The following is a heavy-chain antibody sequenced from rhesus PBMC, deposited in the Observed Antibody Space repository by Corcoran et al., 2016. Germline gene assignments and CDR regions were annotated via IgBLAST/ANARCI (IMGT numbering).Heavy chain of an antibody. CDR1: GYSISSGYY. D-gene: IGHD4-29*01. CDR3: ARQYSTAVSN. J-gene: IGHJ4*01. V-gene: IGHV4-99*01. Sequence: QVQLQESGPGLVKPSETLSLTCAVSGYSISSGYYWGWIRQPQGKGLEYIGYISGSSGSTYYNPSLERRVTISKDTSKNQFSRKVSSVTAADTAVYYCARQYSTAVSNWGQGVLVTVSS. CDR2: ISGSSGST.